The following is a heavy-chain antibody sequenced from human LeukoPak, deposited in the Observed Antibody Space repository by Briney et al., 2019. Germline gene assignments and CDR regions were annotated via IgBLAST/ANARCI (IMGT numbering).Heavy chain of an antibody. CDR1: GYTFTRYA. CDR3: ARDLYRDIVVVVPFDY. D-gene: IGHD2-15*01. Sequence: GASVKVSCKASGYTFTRYAIHWVRQAPGQRLQWMGWINAANGYTKYSQKFQGRVTIISDTSASTAYMELSSLRSEDTAVYYCARDLYRDIVVVVPFDYWGQGTLVTVSS. CDR2: INAANGYT. J-gene: IGHJ4*02. V-gene: IGHV1-3*01.